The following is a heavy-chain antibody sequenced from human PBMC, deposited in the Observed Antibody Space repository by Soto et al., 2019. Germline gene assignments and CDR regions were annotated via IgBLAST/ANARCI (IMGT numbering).Heavy chain of an antibody. D-gene: IGHD4-4*01. CDR3: ARGRRKLQSGFYYYYYMDV. J-gene: IGHJ6*03. Sequence: QVQLQQWGAGLLKPSETLSLTCAVYGGSFSGYYWSWIRQPPGKGLEWIGEINHSGSTNYNPSLKSRVTISVDPSKNQFSLKLSSVTAADTAVYYCARGRRKLQSGFYYYYYMDVWGKGTTVTVSS. V-gene: IGHV4-34*01. CDR1: GGSFSGYY. CDR2: INHSGST.